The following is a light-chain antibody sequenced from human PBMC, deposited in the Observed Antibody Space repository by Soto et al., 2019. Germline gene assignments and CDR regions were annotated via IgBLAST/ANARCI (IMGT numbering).Light chain of an antibody. J-gene: IGLJ2*01. CDR2: GND. CDR1: NSNIGSNA. CDR3: AAWDDRLNAPV. V-gene: IGLV1-44*01. Sequence: QSVLTQPPSASGTPGQRVTISCSGSNSNIGSNAVNWYQQLPGTAPKLLIHGNDQRPSGVPDRLSGSKSGPSASLAISGLQSEDEADYYCAAWDDRLNAPVFGGGTKLTVL.